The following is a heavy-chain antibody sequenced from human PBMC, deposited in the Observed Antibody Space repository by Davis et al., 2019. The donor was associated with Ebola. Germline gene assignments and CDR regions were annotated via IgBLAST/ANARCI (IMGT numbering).Heavy chain of an antibody. J-gene: IGHJ6*02. CDR3: AKEPLVGDYGVDV. CDR2: ISASGSRT. V-gene: IGHV3-23*01. Sequence: GESLKIPCPSSGFPFRHKAMSWVRQAPGKGLEWVSAISASGSRTYYANSVRGRFTVFRDNSKNTVYLQMNSLRAEDTAVYYCAKEPLVGDYGVDVWGQGTTVTVSS. D-gene: IGHD6-6*01. CDR1: GFPFRHKA.